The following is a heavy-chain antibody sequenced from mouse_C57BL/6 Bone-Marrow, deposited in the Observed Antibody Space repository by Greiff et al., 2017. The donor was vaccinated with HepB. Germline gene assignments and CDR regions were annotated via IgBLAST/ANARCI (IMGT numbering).Heavy chain of an antibody. CDR2: ISYSGST. D-gene: IGHD3-1*01. V-gene: IGHV3-1*01. J-gene: IGHJ4*01. Sequence: EVQLQQSGPGMVKPSQSLSLTCTVTGYSITSGYDWHWIRHFPGNKLEWMGYISYSGSTNYNPSLKSRISITHDTSKNHFFLKLNSVTTEDTATYYCALGYYYAMDYWGQGTSVTVSS. CDR3: ALGYYYAMDY. CDR1: GYSITSGYD.